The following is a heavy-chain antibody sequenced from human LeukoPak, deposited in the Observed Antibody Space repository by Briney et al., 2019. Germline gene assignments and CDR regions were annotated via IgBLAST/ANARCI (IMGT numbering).Heavy chain of an antibody. CDR2: FDPEDGET. Sequence: GASVKVSCKVSGYTLTELSMHWVRQAPGKGLEWMGGFDPEDGETIYAQKFQGRVTMTEDTSTDTAYMELSSLRSEDTAVYHCATDLVGSGSPTPGYWGQGTLVTVSS. CDR1: GYTLTELS. J-gene: IGHJ4*02. D-gene: IGHD3-10*01. V-gene: IGHV1-24*01. CDR3: ATDLVGSGSPTPGY.